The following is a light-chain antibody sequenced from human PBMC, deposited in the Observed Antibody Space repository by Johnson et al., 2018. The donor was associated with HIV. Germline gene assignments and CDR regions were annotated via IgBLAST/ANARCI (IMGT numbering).Light chain of an antibody. V-gene: IGLV1-51*02. CDR3: GTWDTSLSAYV. Sequence: QSVLTQPHSVSAAPGQKVTISCSGSTSNIGNNYVSWYQQLPGTAPKLVMHENNKRPSGIPDRFSGSKSGTSATLGITGLQTGDEADYYCGTWDTSLSAYVFGTGTTVSVL. CDR1: TSNIGNNY. CDR2: ENN. J-gene: IGLJ1*01.